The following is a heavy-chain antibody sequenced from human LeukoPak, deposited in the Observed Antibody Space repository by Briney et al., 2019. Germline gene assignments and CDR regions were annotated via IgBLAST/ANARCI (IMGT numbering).Heavy chain of an antibody. CDR3: ARDSSGSYDY. V-gene: IGHV3-74*01. D-gene: IGHD1-26*01. CDR1: GFTFSIYW. CDR2: ISNDGSAT. Sequence: AGSLRLSCAASGFTFSIYWMHCVRQAPGTGLVWVSRISNDGSATIYVDSVKGRFTVSRDNAKNTLYLQMNSLRAEDTAVYYCARDSSGSYDYWGQGTLVTVSS. J-gene: IGHJ4*02.